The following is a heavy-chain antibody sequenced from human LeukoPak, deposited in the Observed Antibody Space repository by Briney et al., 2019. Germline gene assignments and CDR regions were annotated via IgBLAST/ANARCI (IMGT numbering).Heavy chain of an antibody. Sequence: GGSLRLSCAASGFTFSDYAMHWVRLAPGKGLEWVAVISFDGNNKYYADSVKGRFTISRDNSKNTLFLQMNSLRVEDTAVYSCTRGPRPLRYCSGGSCPSYYSGMDVWGLGTTVTVSS. CDR2: ISFDGNNK. V-gene: IGHV3-30*04. CDR3: TRGPRPLRYCSGGSCPSYYSGMDV. D-gene: IGHD2-15*01. CDR1: GFTFSDYA. J-gene: IGHJ6*02.